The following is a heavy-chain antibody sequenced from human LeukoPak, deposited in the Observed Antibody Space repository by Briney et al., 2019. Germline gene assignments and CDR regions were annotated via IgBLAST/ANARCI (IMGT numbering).Heavy chain of an antibody. Sequence: GGSLRLSLAGCGFTFSSYAMHGVRQARGKGVECVSAIRSDGGSTYYANSVKGRFTISRDNSKNTLYLQMGSLRAEDMAVYYCARVGNRYCSSTSCYSETWGQGTLVTVSS. V-gene: IGHV3-64*01. CDR2: IRSDGGST. CDR3: ARVGNRYCSSTSCYSET. CDR1: GFTFSSYA. D-gene: IGHD2-2*01. J-gene: IGHJ5*02.